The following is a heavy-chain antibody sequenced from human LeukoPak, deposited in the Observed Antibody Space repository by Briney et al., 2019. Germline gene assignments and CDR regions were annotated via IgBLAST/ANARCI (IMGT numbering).Heavy chain of an antibody. D-gene: IGHD6-19*01. CDR1: GFTFDDYA. CDR2: ISWNSGII. CDR3: ARVSSGWSLIDD. J-gene: IGHJ4*02. V-gene: IGHV3-9*01. Sequence: GGSLRLSCAASGFTFDDYAMHWVRQAPGKGLEWVSGISWNSGIIAYADSVKGRFTISRDNAKNSLYLQMNSLRAEDTGVYYCARVSSGWSLIDDWGQGTLVTVSS.